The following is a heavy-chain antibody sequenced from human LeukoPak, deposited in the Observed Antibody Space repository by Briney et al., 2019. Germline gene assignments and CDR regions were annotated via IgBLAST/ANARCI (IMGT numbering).Heavy chain of an antibody. CDR3: ARDPPFDY. Sequence: SETLSLTCTVSGVSISSYYWSWIRQPPGKGLEWIGYIYYSGSTNYNPSLKSRVTISVDTSKNQFSLKLSSVTAADTAVYYCARDPPFDYWGQGTLVTVSS. CDR1: GVSISSYY. CDR2: IYYSGST. J-gene: IGHJ4*02. V-gene: IGHV4-59*01.